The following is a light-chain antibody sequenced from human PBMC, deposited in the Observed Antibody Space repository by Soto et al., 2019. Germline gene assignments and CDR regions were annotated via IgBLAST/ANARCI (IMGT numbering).Light chain of an antibody. CDR1: SSDVGGYNY. CDR3: CSYTSSSTLVV. Sequence: QSALTQPASVSGSPGQSSTISCTGTSSDVGGYNYVSWYQQHPGKAPKLMIYDVSNRPSGVSNRFSGSKSGNTASLTISGLQAEDEADYYCCSYTSSSTLVVFGVGTKLTVL. V-gene: IGLV2-14*01. CDR2: DVS. J-gene: IGLJ2*01.